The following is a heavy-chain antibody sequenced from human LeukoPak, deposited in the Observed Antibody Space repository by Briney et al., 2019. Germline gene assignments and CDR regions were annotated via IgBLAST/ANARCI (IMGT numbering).Heavy chain of an antibody. CDR1: GGSISSYY. CDR2: IYYSGST. V-gene: IGHV4-59*08. D-gene: IGHD3-22*01. CDR3: ARQADYYYDSSGYYFGY. Sequence: SETLSLTCTVSGGSISSYYWSWIRQPPGKGLEWIGYIYYSGSTNYNPSLKSRVTISVDTSKNQFPLKLSSVTAADTAVYYCARQADYYYDSSGYYFGYWGQGTLVTVSS. J-gene: IGHJ4*02.